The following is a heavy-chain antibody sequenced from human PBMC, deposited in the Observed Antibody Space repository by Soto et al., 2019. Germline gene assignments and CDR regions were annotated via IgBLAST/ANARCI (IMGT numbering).Heavy chain of an antibody. CDR2: INHSGST. CDR1: GGSFSGYY. CDR3: ARGLHSSKFDP. J-gene: IGHJ5*02. Sequence: QVQLQQWGAGLLKPSETLSLTCAVYGGSFSGYYWSWIRQPPGKGLEWIGEINHSGSTNYNPSLKSXVTXSXATSKNQFSLKLSSVTAADTAVYYCARGLHSSKFDPWGQGTLVTVSS. D-gene: IGHD2-15*01. V-gene: IGHV4-34*01.